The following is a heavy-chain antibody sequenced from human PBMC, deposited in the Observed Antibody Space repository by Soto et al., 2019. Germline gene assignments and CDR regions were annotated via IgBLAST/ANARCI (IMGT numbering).Heavy chain of an antibody. CDR1: GFTFSSYW. Sequence: PGGSLRLSCAASGFTFSSYWMSWVRQAPGKGLEWVANIKQDGSEKYYVDSVKGRFTISRDNAKNSLYLQMNSLRAEDTAVYYCAREAGAGYCSGGSCYYWFDPWGQGTLVTVSS. D-gene: IGHD2-15*01. CDR3: AREAGAGYCSGGSCYYWFDP. V-gene: IGHV3-7*01. CDR2: IKQDGSEK. J-gene: IGHJ5*02.